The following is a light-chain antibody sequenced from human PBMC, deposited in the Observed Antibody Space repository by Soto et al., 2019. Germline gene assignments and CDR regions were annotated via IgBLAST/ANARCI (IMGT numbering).Light chain of an antibody. V-gene: IGKV3-11*01. CDR2: DAL. Sequence: EIVLTQSPGTLSLSPGERAALSCRASQSVDWYVAWYQQKPGQAPRLLIYDALKRATGTPDRFSGSGSGTDFTLTISRLEPEDFAVYYCQQRSNWPPITFGPGTKVDLK. J-gene: IGKJ3*01. CDR3: QQRSNWPPIT. CDR1: QSVDWY.